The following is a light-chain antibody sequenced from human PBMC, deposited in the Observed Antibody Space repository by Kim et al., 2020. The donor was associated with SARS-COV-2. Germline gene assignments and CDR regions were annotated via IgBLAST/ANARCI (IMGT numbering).Light chain of an antibody. J-gene: IGKJ1*01. CDR1: QSLVHSDGETY. CDR3: MQATQFPWT. CDR2: EVS. V-gene: IGKV2-24*01. Sequence: PASISCKSSQSLVHSDGETYLSWHLQRPGQPPKLLIYEVSNRFSGVPDRFSGSGAGTDFTLKISRVEAEDVGVYYCMQATQFPWTFGQGTKVDIK.